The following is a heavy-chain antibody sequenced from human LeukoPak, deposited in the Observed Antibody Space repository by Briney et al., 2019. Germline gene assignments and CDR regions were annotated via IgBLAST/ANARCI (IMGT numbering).Heavy chain of an antibody. V-gene: IGHV3-15*01. CDR2: IKHKRDGGTT. D-gene: IGHD3-10*01. CDR1: GFTFGDYA. J-gene: IGHJ4*02. CDR3: TTVTMVRDYDY. Sequence: TGGSLRLSCTASGFTFGDYAMSWFRQAPGKGLEWVGRIKHKRDGGTTDYAAPVKGRFTISRDDSKNMLYLEMNSLKIEGTAVYYCTTVTMVRDYDYWGQGTLVTVSS.